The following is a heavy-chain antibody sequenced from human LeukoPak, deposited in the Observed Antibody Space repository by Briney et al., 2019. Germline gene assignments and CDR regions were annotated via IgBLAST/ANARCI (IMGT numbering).Heavy chain of an antibody. D-gene: IGHD6-19*01. CDR2: ISYDGSNK. V-gene: IGHV3-30*18. CDR3: AKDAVAGRRPRGYYYMDV. J-gene: IGHJ6*03. CDR1: GFTFSSYG. Sequence: PGGSLRPSCAASGFTFSSYGMHWVRQAPGKGLEWVAVISYDGSNKYYADSVKGRFTISRDNSKNTLYLQMNSLRAEDTAVYYCAKDAVAGRRPRGYYYMDVWGKGTTVTVSS.